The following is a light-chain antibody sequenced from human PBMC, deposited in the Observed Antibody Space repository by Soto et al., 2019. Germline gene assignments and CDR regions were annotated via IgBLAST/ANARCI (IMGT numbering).Light chain of an antibody. V-gene: IGLV1-44*01. J-gene: IGLJ2*01. CDR3: AAWDDSLNGHVV. Sequence: QSVLTQPPSASGTPGQRVTISCSGGSSNIGSHTVNWYQQLPGTAHKLLIYSNSQRPSGVPDRFSGSRSGTSASLAISGLQSEDEADYYCAAWDDSLNGHVVIGGGTKLTVL. CDR2: SNS. CDR1: SSNIGSHT.